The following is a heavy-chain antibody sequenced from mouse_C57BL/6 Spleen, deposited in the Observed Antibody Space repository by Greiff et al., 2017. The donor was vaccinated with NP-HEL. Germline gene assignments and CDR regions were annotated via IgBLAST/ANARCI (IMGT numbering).Heavy chain of an antibody. D-gene: IGHD2-5*01. J-gene: IGHJ1*03. CDR3: ARSGLYSNWYFDV. V-gene: IGHV1-26*01. CDR1: GYTFTDYY. CDR2: INPNNGGT. Sequence: EVQLQQSGPELVKPGASVKISCKASGYTFTDYYMNWVKQSHGKSLEWIGDINPNNGGTSYNQKFKGKATLTVDKSSSTAYMELRSLTSEDSAVYYCARSGLYSNWYFDVWGTGTTVTVSS.